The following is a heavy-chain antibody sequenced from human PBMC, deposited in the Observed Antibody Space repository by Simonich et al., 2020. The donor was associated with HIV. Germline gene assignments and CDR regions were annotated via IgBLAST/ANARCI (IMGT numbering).Heavy chain of an antibody. Sequence: QVHLQQWGAGLLKPSETLSLTCAVYGESFSSYYWTWIRQPPGMGLEWIGEINHSGGPNYNPSLESRVTISIDTSKKQFSLELRFVTAADTAVYYCARREGFWFDPWGQGALVLVSS. CDR1: GESFSSYY. CDR3: ARREGFWFDP. CDR2: INHSGGP. V-gene: IGHV4-34*01. J-gene: IGHJ5*02.